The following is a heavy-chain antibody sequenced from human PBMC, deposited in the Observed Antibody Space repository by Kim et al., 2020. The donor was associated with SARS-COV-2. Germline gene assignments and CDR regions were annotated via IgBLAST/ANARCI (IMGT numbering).Heavy chain of an antibody. J-gene: IGHJ4*02. CDR3: ARIAVADSVDY. D-gene: IGHD6-19*01. V-gene: IGHV4-39*01. CDR1: GGSISSSSYY. Sequence: SETLSLTCTVSGGSISSSSYYWGWIRQPPGKGLEWIGSIYYSGSTYYNPSLKSRVTISVDTSKNQFSLKLSSVTAADTAVYYCARIAVADSVDYWGQGTLVTVSS. CDR2: IYYSGST.